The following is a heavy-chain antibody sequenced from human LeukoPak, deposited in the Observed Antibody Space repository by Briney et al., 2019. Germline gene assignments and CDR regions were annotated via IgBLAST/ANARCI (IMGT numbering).Heavy chain of an antibody. CDR2: INHSGST. CDR3: ARGSATNCSSTSYYLDYFDY. J-gene: IGHJ4*02. CDR1: GGSFSGYY. D-gene: IGHD2-2*01. V-gene: IGHV4-34*01. Sequence: PSETLSLTCAVYGGSFSGYYWSWIRQPPGKGLEWIGEINHSGSTNYNPSLKSRVTISVDTSKNQFSLKLSSVTAADTAVYYCARGSATNCSSTSYYLDYFDYWGQGTLVTVSS.